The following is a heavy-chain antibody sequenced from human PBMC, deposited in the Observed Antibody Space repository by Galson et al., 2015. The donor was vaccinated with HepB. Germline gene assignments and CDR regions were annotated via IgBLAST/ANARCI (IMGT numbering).Heavy chain of an antibody. CDR3: ARDGHTVGANAFGAFDI. CDR1: GYTFTSYG. CDR2: ISAYNGNT. D-gene: IGHD1-26*01. V-gene: IGHV1-18*04. Sequence: SVKVSCKASGYTFTSYGISWVRQAPGQGLEWMGWISAYNGNTNYAQKLQGRVTMTTDTSTSTAYMELRSLRSEDTAVYYCARDGHTVGANAFGAFDIWGQGTMVTVSS. J-gene: IGHJ3*02.